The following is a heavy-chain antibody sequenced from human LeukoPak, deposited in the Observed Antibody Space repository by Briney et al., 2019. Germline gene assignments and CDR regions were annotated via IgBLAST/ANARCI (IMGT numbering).Heavy chain of an antibody. CDR3: ARMMYSRGGYYFDY. CDR2: INPNSGGT. D-gene: IGHD6-13*01. V-gene: IGHV1-2*04. Sequence: ASVKVSCKASGYTFTGYYMHWVRQAPGQGLEWMEWINPNSGGTNYAQKFQGWVTMTRDTSISTAYMELSRLRSDDTAVYYCARMMYSRGGYYFDYWGQGTLVTVSS. CDR1: GYTFTGYY. J-gene: IGHJ4*02.